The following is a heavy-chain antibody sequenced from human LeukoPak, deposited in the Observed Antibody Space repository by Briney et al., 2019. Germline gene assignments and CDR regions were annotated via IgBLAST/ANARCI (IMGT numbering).Heavy chain of an antibody. Sequence: GESLKISCNSSGYIYTSYWIGWVRQMPGKGLEWMGIIYPGDSDTRYSPSFQGQVTISADKSINTAYLQWSSLKASDTAMYYCARRARLTEYFQYWGQGTLVTVSS. CDR3: ARRARLTEYFQY. V-gene: IGHV5-51*01. CDR1: GYIYTSYW. D-gene: IGHD6-6*01. J-gene: IGHJ1*01. CDR2: IYPGDSDT.